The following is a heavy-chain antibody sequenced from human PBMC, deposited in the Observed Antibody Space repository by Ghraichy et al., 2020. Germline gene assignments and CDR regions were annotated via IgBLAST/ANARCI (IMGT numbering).Heavy chain of an antibody. CDR2: INHSGST. V-gene: IGHV4-34*01. CDR3: ARSPGYSSSRWDGGVGY. Sequence: SETLSLTCAVYGGSFSGYYWSWIRQPPGKGLEWIGEINHSGSTNYNPSLKSRVTISVDTSKNQFSLKLSSVTAADTAVYYCARSPGYSSSRWDGGVGYWGQGTLVTVSS. CDR1: GGSFSGYY. J-gene: IGHJ4*02. D-gene: IGHD6-13*01.